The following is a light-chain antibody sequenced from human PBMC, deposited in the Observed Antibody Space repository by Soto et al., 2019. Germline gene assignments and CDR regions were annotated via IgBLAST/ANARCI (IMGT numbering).Light chain of an antibody. V-gene: IGLV6-57*04. CDR3: QSYDSSTVV. CDR2: EGN. J-gene: IGLJ2*01. Sequence: NFMLTQPHSVSESPGKTVTISCTRSSGSIASNYVQWYQQRPGSVPTTVIYEGNQRPSGVPDRFTGSTDGYSKSASLTISGLQTEDEADYYCQSYDSSTVVFGGGTKVTVL. CDR1: SGSIASNY.